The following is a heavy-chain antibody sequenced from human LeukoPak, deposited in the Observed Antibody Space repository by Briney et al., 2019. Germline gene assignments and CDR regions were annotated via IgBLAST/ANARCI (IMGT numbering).Heavy chain of an antibody. D-gene: IGHD3-16*01. CDR3: ATGGPGWFDP. Sequence: SETLSLTCAVYGGSFSGYYWSWIRQPPGKGLEWIGEINHSGSTNYNPSLKSRVTISVDTSKNQFSLKLSSVTAADTAVYYCATGGPGWFDPWGQGTLVTVSS. CDR2: INHSGST. J-gene: IGHJ5*02. CDR1: GGSFSGYY. V-gene: IGHV4-34*01.